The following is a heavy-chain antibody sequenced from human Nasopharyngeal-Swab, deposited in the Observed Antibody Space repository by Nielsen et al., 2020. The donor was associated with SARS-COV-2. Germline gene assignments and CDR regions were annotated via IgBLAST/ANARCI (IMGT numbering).Heavy chain of an antibody. D-gene: IGHD6-13*01. CDR3: ARDIGLWEQQLPDY. J-gene: IGHJ4*02. V-gene: IGHV3-11*06. Sequence: WIRQPPGKGLEWVSYISNSGSSTNYADSVRGRFTISRDNSKNTLYLQMNSLRAEDTAVYYCARDIGLWEQQLPDYWGQGTLVTVSS. CDR2: ISNSGSST.